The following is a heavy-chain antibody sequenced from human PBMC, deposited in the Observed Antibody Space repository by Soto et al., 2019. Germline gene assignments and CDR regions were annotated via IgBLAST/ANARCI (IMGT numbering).Heavy chain of an antibody. CDR1: GGTFSSYA. CDR2: IIPIFGTA. D-gene: IGHD2-2*01. CDR3: ARGGQWVPAGIVYYGMDV. J-gene: IGHJ6*02. V-gene: IGHV1-69*13. Sequence: SVKVSCKASGGTFSSYAISWVRQAPGQGLEWMGGIIPIFGTANYAQKFQGRVTITADESTSTAYMELSSLRSEDTAVYYCARGGQWVPAGIVYYGMDVWGQGTTVTVSS.